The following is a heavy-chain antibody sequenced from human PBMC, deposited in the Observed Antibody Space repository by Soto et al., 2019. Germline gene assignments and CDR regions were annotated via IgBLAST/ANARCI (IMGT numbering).Heavy chain of an antibody. CDR2: ISYDGSNK. D-gene: IGHD6-19*01. CDR1: GFTFSSYA. CDR3: AELGARAGTFDY. V-gene: IGHV3-30-3*01. Sequence: GGSLRLSCAASGFTFSSYAMHWVRQAPGKGLEWVAVISYDGSNKYYADSVKGRFTISRDNSKNTLYLQMNSLRAEDTAVYYCAELGARAGTFDYWGQGTLVTVSS. J-gene: IGHJ4*02.